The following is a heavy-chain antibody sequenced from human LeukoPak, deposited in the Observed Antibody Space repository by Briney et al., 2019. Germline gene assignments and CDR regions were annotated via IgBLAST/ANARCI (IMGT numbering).Heavy chain of an antibody. Sequence: GGSLRLSCAASGFAFRKYGMNWVRQAPGKGLEWVSAVGDSGITTYYADSVKGRFTVSRDNSKNTLYLQMGSLRAEDMAVYYCAKVGSSWHFDYWGQGTLVTVSS. CDR1: GFAFRKYG. J-gene: IGHJ4*02. CDR3: AKVGSSWHFDY. V-gene: IGHV3-23*01. CDR2: VGDSGITT. D-gene: IGHD6-13*01.